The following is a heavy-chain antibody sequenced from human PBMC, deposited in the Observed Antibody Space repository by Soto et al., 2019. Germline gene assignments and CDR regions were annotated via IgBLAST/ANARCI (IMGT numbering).Heavy chain of an antibody. D-gene: IGHD3-10*01. CDR1: GYTFTGYY. CDR3: ARRVRGVMGYYYYGMDV. Sequence: ASVKVSCKASGYTFTGYYMHWVRQAPGQGLEWMGWINPNSGGTNYAQKFQGRVTMTRDTSISTAYMELSRLRSDDTAVYYCARRVRGVMGYYYYGMDVWGQGTTVTVSS. V-gene: IGHV1-2*02. CDR2: INPNSGGT. J-gene: IGHJ6*02.